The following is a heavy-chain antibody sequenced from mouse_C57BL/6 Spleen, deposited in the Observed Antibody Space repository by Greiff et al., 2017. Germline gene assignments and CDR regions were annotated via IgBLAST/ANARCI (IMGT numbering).Heavy chain of an antibody. CDR2: IDPTSGGT. CDR3: ARSRGPRYFDY. CDR1: GYTFTSYW. D-gene: IGHD3-3*01. V-gene: IGHV1-72*01. J-gene: IGHJ2*01. Sequence: VQLQQPGAELVKPGASVKLSCKASGYTFTSYWMHWVKQRPGRGLEWIGRIDPTSGGTKYNEKFKSKATLTVDKPSSTAYMQLRSLAAEDSAVYYCARSRGPRYFDYWVQGTTLAVSS.